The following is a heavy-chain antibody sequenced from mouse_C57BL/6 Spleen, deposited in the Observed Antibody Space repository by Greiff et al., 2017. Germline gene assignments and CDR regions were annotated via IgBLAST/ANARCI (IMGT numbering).Heavy chain of an antibody. D-gene: IGHD1-1*01. CDR2: IWRGGST. Sequence: VQLQQSGPGLVQPSQSLSITCTVSGFSLTSYGVHWVRQSPGKGLEWLGVIWRGGSTDYNAAFISRLSISKDNSKSQVFFKMNSLQADDTAIYYCARNNYYGSSYRYFDVWGTGTTVTVSS. J-gene: IGHJ1*03. V-gene: IGHV2-2*01. CDR1: GFSLTSYG. CDR3: ARNNYYGSSYRYFDV.